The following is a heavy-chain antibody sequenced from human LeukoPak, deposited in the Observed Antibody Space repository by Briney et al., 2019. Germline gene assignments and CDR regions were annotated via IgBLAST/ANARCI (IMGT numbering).Heavy chain of an antibody. Sequence: GSLRLSCAAPGFTFSSYWMSWVRQPPGKGLEWIGEINHSGRTNYNPSLKSRVTISVDTSKKQFSLKLSSVTAADTAVYYCARGVDYYGVWGQGTLVTVSS. CDR1: GFTFSSYW. D-gene: IGHD3-10*01. J-gene: IGHJ4*02. CDR3: ARGVDYYGV. CDR2: INHSGRT. V-gene: IGHV4-34*01.